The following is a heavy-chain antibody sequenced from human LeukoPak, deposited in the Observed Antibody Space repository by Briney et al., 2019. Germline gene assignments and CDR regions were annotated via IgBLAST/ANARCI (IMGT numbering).Heavy chain of an antibody. CDR3: ARDQDSNYVWFPLDG. V-gene: IGHV1-2*02. Sequence: ASVKVSCKASGYTFTGYYMHWVRQAPGQGLEWMGWFNPNSGGTNYAQKFQGRVTMTRDTSLSTAHMELSRLRSDDTAVYYCARDQDSNYVWFPLDGGGQGSLVTVSS. CDR1: GYTFTGYY. D-gene: IGHD4-11*01. J-gene: IGHJ4*01. CDR2: FNPNSGGT.